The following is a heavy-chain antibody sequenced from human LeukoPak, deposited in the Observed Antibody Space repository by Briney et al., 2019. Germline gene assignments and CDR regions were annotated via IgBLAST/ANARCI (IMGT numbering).Heavy chain of an antibody. CDR3: ARHLSPYVITVAHDY. Sequence: GESLKISCKGSGYSFTNYWIGWVRQMPGKGLEWVGIIYPGDSDTRYSPSFQGQVTISADKSISTAYMQWSSLKASDTAIYYCARHLSPYVITVAHDYWGLGTLVTVSS. D-gene: IGHD4-23*01. CDR1: GYSFTNYW. V-gene: IGHV5-51*01. J-gene: IGHJ4*02. CDR2: IYPGDSDT.